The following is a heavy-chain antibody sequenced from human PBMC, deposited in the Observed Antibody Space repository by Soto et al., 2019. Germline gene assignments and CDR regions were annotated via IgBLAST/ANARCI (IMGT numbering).Heavy chain of an antibody. CDR3: ASAAWIQLSYYFDY. D-gene: IGHD5-18*01. Sequence: PSETLSLTCAVSGGSISSSNWWSWVRQPPGKGLEWIGEIYHSGSTNYNPPLKSRVTISVDKSKNQFSLKLSSVTAADTAVYYCASAAWIQLSYYFDYWGQGTLVTVSS. J-gene: IGHJ4*02. CDR2: IYHSGST. CDR1: GGSISSSNW. V-gene: IGHV4-4*02.